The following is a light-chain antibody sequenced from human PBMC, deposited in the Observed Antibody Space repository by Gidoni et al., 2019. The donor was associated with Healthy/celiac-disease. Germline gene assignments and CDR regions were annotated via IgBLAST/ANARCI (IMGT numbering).Light chain of an antibody. Sequence: DIQLTQSPSSLSASVGDRVTIPCRASQSISSYLHWYQQKPGKAPKLLIYAASSSQSGVPSRFSGSGSGTDSTLTINSLRPEDCATYYGQQSYSTPTFGQGTKVEIK. V-gene: IGKV1-39*01. J-gene: IGKJ1*01. CDR2: AAS. CDR1: QSISSY. CDR3: QQSYSTPT.